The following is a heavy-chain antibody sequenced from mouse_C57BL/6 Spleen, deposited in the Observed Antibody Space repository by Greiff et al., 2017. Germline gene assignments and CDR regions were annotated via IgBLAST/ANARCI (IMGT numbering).Heavy chain of an antibody. Sequence: QVQLKQPGAELVMPGASVKLSCKASGYTFTSYWMHWVKQRPGQGLEWIGEIDPSDSYTNYNQKFKGKSTLTVDKSSSTAYMQLSSLTSEDSAVYYCARSGGGTVSFDYWGQGTTLTVSS. CDR1: GYTFTSYW. V-gene: IGHV1-69*01. D-gene: IGHD1-1*01. CDR2: IDPSDSYT. CDR3: ARSGGGTVSFDY. J-gene: IGHJ2*01.